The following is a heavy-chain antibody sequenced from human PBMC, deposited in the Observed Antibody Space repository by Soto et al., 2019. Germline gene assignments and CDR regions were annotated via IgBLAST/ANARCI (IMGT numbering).Heavy chain of an antibody. CDR3: ATRGYSYGYDLEY. J-gene: IGHJ4*02. CDR1: GGSIRSYY. V-gene: IGHV4-59*01. Sequence: SETLSLTCTPAGGSIRSYYWRWIRKPPGKGLEWIGYIYYSGSTNYNPSLKSRVTISVDTSKNQSSLKLSSVTAADTAVYYCATRGYSYGYDLEYWGQGTLVTVSS. D-gene: IGHD5-18*01. CDR2: IYYSGST.